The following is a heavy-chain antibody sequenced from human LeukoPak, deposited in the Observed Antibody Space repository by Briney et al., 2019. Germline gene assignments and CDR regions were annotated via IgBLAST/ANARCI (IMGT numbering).Heavy chain of an antibody. CDR3: ARDLSMTTVWWFDP. D-gene: IGHD4-11*01. CDR1: GDPISSDNW. V-gene: IGHV4-4*02. CDR2: VYHSGDS. J-gene: IGHJ5*02. Sequence: PSGTLSLTCAVSGDPISSDNWWTWVRQPPGKGLEWIGEVYHSGDSNYNPSLRSRVTISVDKSKNQFSLKLSSVTAADTAVYYCARDLSMTTVWWFDPWGQGTLVTVSS.